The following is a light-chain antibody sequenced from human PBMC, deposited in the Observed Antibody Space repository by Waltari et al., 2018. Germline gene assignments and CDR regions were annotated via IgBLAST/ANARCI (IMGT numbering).Light chain of an antibody. CDR1: SSNIGNNY. J-gene: IGLJ1*01. CDR3: GTWYSSLSAYV. V-gene: IGLV1-51*02. CDR2: ENI. Sequence: QSVLTQPPSVSAAPGQKVTISCSGSSSNIGNNYVSWYQQLPGTAPKLLIYENIKRPSGIPDRFSGSNSGTSATLGITGLQTEDEADYYCGTWYSSLSAYVFGTGTKVTVL.